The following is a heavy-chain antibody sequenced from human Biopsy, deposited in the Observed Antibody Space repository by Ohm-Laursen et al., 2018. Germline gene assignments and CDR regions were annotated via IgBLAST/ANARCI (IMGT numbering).Heavy chain of an antibody. Sequence: SSVKVSCKASGGTFTNYAISWVRQAPGQGLEWMGGIIPIFGTANYAQKFQGRVTITADESTSTAYMELSSLRYEDTAVYYCARVYYDSSAYYHPFDYWAQGTRVTVSS. CDR2: IIPIFGTA. CDR3: ARVYYDSSAYYHPFDY. D-gene: IGHD3-22*01. V-gene: IGHV1-69*01. J-gene: IGHJ4*02. CDR1: GGTFTNYA.